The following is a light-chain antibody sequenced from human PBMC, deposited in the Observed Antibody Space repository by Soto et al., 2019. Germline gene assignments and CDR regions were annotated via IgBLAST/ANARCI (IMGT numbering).Light chain of an antibody. V-gene: IGLV2-14*03. J-gene: IGLJ2*01. Sequence: QSALTQPASVSGSPGQSITISCSGTPSDIGAYNYVSWYQHLPGKAPKVIIYDVTNRPSGVSKRFSGSKSGTTASLTISGLQAEDEANYYCGSYTISSTLMIFGGGTKLTV. CDR2: DVT. CDR3: GSYTISSTLMI. CDR1: PSDIGAYNY.